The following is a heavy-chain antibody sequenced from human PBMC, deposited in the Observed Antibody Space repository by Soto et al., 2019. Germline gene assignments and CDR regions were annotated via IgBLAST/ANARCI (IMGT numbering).Heavy chain of an antibody. V-gene: IGHV4-4*02. CDR1: GGSISSSNW. D-gene: IGHD1-26*01. Sequence: SETLSLTCAVSGGSISSSNWWSWVRQPPGKGLEWIGEIYHSGSTNYNPSLKSRVTISVDKSKNQFSLKLSSVTAADTAVYYCARVSGSYYYGMDVRAQGTTVTVSS. CDR3: ARVSGSYYYGMDV. J-gene: IGHJ6*02. CDR2: IYHSGST.